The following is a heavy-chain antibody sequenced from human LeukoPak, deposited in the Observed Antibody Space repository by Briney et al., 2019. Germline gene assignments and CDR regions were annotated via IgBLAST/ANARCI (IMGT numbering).Heavy chain of an antibody. CDR1: GGTFSSYA. Sequence: SVKVSCKASGGTFSSYAISWVRQAPGQGLEWMGGIIPIFGTANYAQKFQGRVTITADESTSTAYMELSSLRSEDTAVYYCARDWVQLERRGLLYYFDYWGQGTLVTVSS. CDR2: IIPIFGTA. D-gene: IGHD1-1*01. CDR3: ARDWVQLERRGLLYYFDY. V-gene: IGHV1-69*01. J-gene: IGHJ4*02.